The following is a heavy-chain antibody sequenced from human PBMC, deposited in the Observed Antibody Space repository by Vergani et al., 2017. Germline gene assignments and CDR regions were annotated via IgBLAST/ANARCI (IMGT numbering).Heavy chain of an antibody. CDR3: ARDTVTVSRYCDY. V-gene: IGHV3-30*02. J-gene: IGHJ4*02. CDR1: GFTFSNYG. Sequence: QVQLVESGGGVVQPGGSLRLSCGASGFTFSNYGMHWVRQAPGKGLEWVTFIRYDGSNTYYAASVKGRFTIARDNSKNTLLLQMNSLRPEDTAVYYCARDTVTVSRYCDYWGQGTLVTVSS. D-gene: IGHD2-21*02. CDR2: IRYDGSNT.